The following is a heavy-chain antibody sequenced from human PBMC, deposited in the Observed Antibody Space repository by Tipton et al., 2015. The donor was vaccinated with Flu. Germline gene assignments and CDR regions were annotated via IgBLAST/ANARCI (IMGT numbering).Heavy chain of an antibody. Sequence: TLSLTCIVSGGSIMNGGYFWSWVRQPAGEGLEWIGRVYTSGYATYNSYFRSRVTIALDTSKNQFSLTLHSMTAADSAVYYCARGVEGPGKTINWFDPWGQGILVTVSS. J-gene: IGHJ5*02. V-gene: IGHV4-61*02. CDR3: ARGVEGPGKTINWFDP. CDR1: GGSIMNGGYF. D-gene: IGHD3-9*01. CDR2: VYTSGYA.